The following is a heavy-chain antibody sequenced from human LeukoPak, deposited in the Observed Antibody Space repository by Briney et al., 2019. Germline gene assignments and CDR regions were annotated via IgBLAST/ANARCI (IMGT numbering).Heavy chain of an antibody. V-gene: IGHV1-18*01. J-gene: IGHJ4*02. CDR1: GYTFTSYG. CDR2: ISAYNGNT. D-gene: IGHD3-10*01. Sequence: ASVKVSCKASGYTFTSYGISWVRQAPGLGLEWMAWISAYNGNTNFAQKLQGRVTMTTDTSTSTAYMELRSLRPDDTALYYCARAGYYGSGSYSHRFFDYWGQGTLVTVSS. CDR3: ARAGYYGSGSYSHRFFDY.